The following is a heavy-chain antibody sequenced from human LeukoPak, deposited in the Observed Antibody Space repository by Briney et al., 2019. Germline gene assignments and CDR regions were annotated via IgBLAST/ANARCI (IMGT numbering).Heavy chain of an antibody. Sequence: PGGSLRLSCAASGFTFSSYAMHWVRQAPCKGLEWVAVISYDGSNKYYADSVKGRFTISRDNSKNTLYLQMNSLRAEDTAVYYCAKDPPLRVGATRGGYWGQGTLVTVSS. CDR2: ISYDGSNK. J-gene: IGHJ4*02. D-gene: IGHD1-26*01. CDR1: GFTFSSYA. CDR3: AKDPPLRVGATRGGY. V-gene: IGHV3-30-3*01.